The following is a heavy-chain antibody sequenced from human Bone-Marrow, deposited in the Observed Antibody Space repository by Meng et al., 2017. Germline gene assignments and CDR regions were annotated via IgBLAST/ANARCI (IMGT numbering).Heavy chain of an antibody. CDR2: INPNSGGT. CDR1: GYTFTGYY. D-gene: IGHD2-15*01. Sequence: ASVKVSCKASGYTFTGYYMHWVRQAPGQGLAWMGWINPNSGGTNYAQKFQGRVTMTRDTSISTAYMELSRLRSDDTAVYYCAREVNNIVVVVAATRSRGAFDIWGQGTMVTVSS. J-gene: IGHJ3*02. V-gene: IGHV1-2*02. CDR3: AREVNNIVVVVAATRSRGAFDI.